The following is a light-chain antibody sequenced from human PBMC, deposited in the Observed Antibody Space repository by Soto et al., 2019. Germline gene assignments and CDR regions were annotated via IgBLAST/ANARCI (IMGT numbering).Light chain of an antibody. Sequence: DIQMTQSPSSLSASLGDKVTLTCRASEDIAPYLAWYQQKPGKAPRVLLHHTSILPSGVPSRFSGSGNGTDFNVTITSLQPEDVATYFCQKYDRAPLTFGGGAKVDNK. CDR1: EDIAPY. CDR2: HTS. V-gene: IGKV1-27*01. J-gene: IGKJ4*01. CDR3: QKYDRAPLT.